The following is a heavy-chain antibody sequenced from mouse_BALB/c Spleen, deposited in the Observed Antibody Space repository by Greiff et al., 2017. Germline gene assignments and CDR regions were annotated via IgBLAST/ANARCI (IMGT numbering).Heavy chain of an antibody. CDR1: GYSITSDYA. J-gene: IGHJ4*01. CDR3: ARFGGAAMDY. Sequence: EVMLVESGPGLVKPSQSLSLTCTVTGYSITSDYAWNWIRQFPGNKLEWMGYISYSGSTSYNPSLKSRISITRDTSKNQFFLQLNSVTTEDTATYYCARFGGAAMDYWGQGTSVTVSS. V-gene: IGHV3-2*02. CDR2: ISYSGST.